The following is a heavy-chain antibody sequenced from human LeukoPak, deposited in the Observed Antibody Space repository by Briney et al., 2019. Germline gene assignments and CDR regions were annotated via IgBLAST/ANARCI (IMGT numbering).Heavy chain of an antibody. D-gene: IGHD1-26*01. Sequence: PGGSLRLSCAASGFTFSSYAMNWVRQAPGKGLEWVSAISGSGGSTYYADSVKGRFTISRDNSKNTLYLQMNSLRAEDTAVYYCAKGRFRVGATHPTDYWGQGTLVTVSS. CDR2: ISGSGGST. CDR1: GFTFSSYA. V-gene: IGHV3-23*01. J-gene: IGHJ4*02. CDR3: AKGRFRVGATHPTDY.